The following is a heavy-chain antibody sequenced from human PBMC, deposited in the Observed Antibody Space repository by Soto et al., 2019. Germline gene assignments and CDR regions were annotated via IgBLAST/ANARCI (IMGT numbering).Heavy chain of an antibody. CDR2: ISYDGSNK. J-gene: IGHJ6*02. CDR3: AREFLTAWRRSYGMDV. CDR1: GFGFSSYG. Sequence: PGGSLRLSCAASGFGFSSYGMQWVRQAPGKGLEWVAVISYDGSNKYYADSVKDRFTISRDNAKNSLYLQMNSLRAEDTAVYYCAREFLTAWRRSYGMDVWGQGTTVTVSS. V-gene: IGHV3-33*05. D-gene: IGHD2-21*02.